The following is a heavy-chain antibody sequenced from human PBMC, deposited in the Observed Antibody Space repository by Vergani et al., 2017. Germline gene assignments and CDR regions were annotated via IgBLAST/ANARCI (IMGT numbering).Heavy chain of an antibody. CDR3: ARAQPDYYESGEQRINWFDP. J-gene: IGHJ5*02. CDR1: GGSISSGGYY. D-gene: IGHD3-22*01. V-gene: IGHV4-31*03. CDR2: IYYSGST. Sequence: QVQLQESGPGLVKPSQTLSLTCTVSGGSISSGGYYRSWIRQHPGKGLEWIGYIYYSGSTYYNPSLKSRVTISVATSKNQCSLKLSSVTAADTAVYYWARAQPDYYESGEQRINWFDPWGQGTLVTVSS.